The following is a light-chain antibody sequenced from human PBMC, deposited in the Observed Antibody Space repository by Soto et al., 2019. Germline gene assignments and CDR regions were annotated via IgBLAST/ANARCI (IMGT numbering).Light chain of an antibody. CDR2: DVT. V-gene: IGLV2-11*01. CDR3: CSYAGSYEAV. CDR1: SSDIGGYNY. Sequence: QSVLTQPRSVSGSPGQSVTISCTGTSSDIGGYNYVSWYQHHPGKAPKLMIYDVTKRPSGVPDRFSGSKSGNTASLTISGLQAEDEADYHCCSYAGSYEAVFGGGTQLTVL. J-gene: IGLJ2*01.